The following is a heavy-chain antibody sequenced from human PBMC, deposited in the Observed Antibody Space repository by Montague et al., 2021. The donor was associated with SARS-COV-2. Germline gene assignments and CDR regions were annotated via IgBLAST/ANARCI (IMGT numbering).Heavy chain of an antibody. CDR3: AGRGLGYCSGGSCPNAFDI. CDR2: IYYSGST. D-gene: IGHD2-15*01. V-gene: IGHV4-59*01. CDR1: GGSFSGYY. J-gene: IGHJ3*02. Sequence: SETLSLTCAVYGGSFSGYYWSWIRQPPGKGLEWIGYIYYSGSTNYNPSLKSRVTISVDTSKNQFSLKLSSVTAADTAVYYCAGRGLGYCSGGSCPNAFDIWGQGTMVTVSS.